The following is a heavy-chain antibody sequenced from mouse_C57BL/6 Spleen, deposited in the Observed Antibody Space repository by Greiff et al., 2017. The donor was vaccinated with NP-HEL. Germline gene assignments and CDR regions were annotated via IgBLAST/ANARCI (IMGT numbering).Heavy chain of an antibody. D-gene: IGHD3-1*01. CDR3: ARSGWKDYVDY. V-gene: IGHV1-82*01. CDR1: GYAFSSSW. CDR2: IYPGDGDT. Sequence: QVQLQQSGPELVKPGASVKISCKASGYAFSSSWMNWVKQRPGKGLEWIGRIYPGDGDTNYNGKFKGKATRTADKSSSTAYMQLSSLTSEDSAVYFCARSGWKDYVDYWGKGTTLTVSS. J-gene: IGHJ2*01.